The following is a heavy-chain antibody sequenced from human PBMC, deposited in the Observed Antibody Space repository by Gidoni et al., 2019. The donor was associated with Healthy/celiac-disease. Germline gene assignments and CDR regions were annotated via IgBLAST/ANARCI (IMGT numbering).Heavy chain of an antibody. Sequence: EVQLLESGGGLVQPGGSLRLYCAASGFTFSSYAMRWVRQAPGKGREWVSAISGSGGSTYYADSVKGRFTISRDNSKNTLYLQMNSLRAEDTAVYYCAKTPPRITMIVDQGGSRRNDYWGQGTLVTVSS. CDR1: GFTFSSYA. V-gene: IGHV3-23*01. D-gene: IGHD3-22*01. J-gene: IGHJ4*02. CDR2: ISGSGGST. CDR3: AKTPPRITMIVDQGGSRRNDY.